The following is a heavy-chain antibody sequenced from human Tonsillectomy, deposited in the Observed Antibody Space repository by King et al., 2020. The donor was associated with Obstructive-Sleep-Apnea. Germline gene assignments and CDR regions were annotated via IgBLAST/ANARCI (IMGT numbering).Heavy chain of an antibody. CDR1: GGSISNYY. Sequence: MQLQESGPGLVKPSETLSLTCTVSGGSISNYYWSWIRQPPGKGLEWIGYMYYSGNTNFNPSLKSRVTISADTSKIQFSLRLSSVTAADTAVYYCARHRGLEDNGDYGDYCDYWGQGTLVTVSS. CDR2: MYYSGNT. D-gene: IGHD4-17*01. J-gene: IGHJ4*02. CDR3: ARHRGLEDNGDYGDYCDY. V-gene: IGHV4-59*08.